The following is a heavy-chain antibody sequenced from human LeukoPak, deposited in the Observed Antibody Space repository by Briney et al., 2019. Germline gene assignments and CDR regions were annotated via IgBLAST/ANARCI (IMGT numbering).Heavy chain of an antibody. CDR2: VNYSGST. D-gene: IGHD4-23*01. Sequence: SVTLSLTCTVSSGSINNYYWSWIRQPPGKRLEWIGFVNYSGSTNYKSSLKSRATISVDTPKNQFSLKLSSVTAADTAVYYCARVASRTTVVIPYAFDIWGQGTMVTVSS. CDR1: SGSINNYY. J-gene: IGHJ3*02. V-gene: IGHV4-59*01. CDR3: ARVASRTTVVIPYAFDI.